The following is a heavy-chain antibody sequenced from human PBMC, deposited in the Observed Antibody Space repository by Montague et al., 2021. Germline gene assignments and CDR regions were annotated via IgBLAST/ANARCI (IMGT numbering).Heavy chain of an antibody. CDR3: ARDHGLINAWAY. D-gene: IGHD2-8*01. Sequence: CAISGDSDGVTATSWRSDRHTPELHPGQQRGSHYRSGWYFDYAPSVKSRITIQPDTATNQFSLQVNSVTPEDTAVYFCARDHGLINAWAYWGQGTLVTVSS. V-gene: IGHV6-1*01. CDR2: SHYRSGWYF. J-gene: IGHJ4*02. CDR1: GDSDGVTATS.